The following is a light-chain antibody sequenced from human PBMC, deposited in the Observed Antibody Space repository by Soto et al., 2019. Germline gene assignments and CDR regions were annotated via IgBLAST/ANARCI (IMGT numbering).Light chain of an antibody. J-gene: IGLJ1*01. CDR1: SSDVGGYNF. CDR3: SSYTSISTYV. V-gene: IGLV2-14*01. CDR2: DVT. Sequence: SALTQPASVSGSPGQSITISCTGTSSDVGGYNFVSWYQQHPDKAPKLMIYDVTNRPSGVSNRFSGSKSGNAASLTISGLQAEDESDYYCSSYTSISTYVFGTGTKVTLL.